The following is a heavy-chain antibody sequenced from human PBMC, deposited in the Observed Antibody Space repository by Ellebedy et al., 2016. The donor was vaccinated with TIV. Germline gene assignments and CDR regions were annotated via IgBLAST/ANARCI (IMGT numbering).Heavy chain of an antibody. D-gene: IGHD3-22*01. V-gene: IGHV3-23*01. CDR3: AKDQSHVIALGGYFDY. CDR1: GFTFSRYG. CDR2: ISASGLST. J-gene: IGHJ4*02. Sequence: GGSLRLSCAASGFTFSRYGLIWVRQTPGKGLEWVSFISASGLSTYYADSVKGRFTISRDNSKNTLSLQMNNLRAEDTAVYYCAKDQSHVIALGGYFDYWGQGTLVPVSS.